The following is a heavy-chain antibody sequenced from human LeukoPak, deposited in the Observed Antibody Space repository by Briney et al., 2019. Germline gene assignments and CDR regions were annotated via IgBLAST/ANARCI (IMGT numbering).Heavy chain of an antibody. D-gene: IGHD5-18*01. CDR2: INHSGGT. Sequence: PSDTLSLTCAVYGGSFSDYSWTWIRQPPGRGLEGIGEINHSGGTNQNPPLVSRVIMSVDTSKNQISLKVSSVTAADTAVYYCARVGYSYSINDWSRTGLGAYPTKYYYYMDVWGNGTTVTVSS. CDR3: ARVGYSYSINDWSRTGLGAYPTKYYYYMDV. CDR1: GGSFSDYS. V-gene: IGHV4-34*01. J-gene: IGHJ6*03.